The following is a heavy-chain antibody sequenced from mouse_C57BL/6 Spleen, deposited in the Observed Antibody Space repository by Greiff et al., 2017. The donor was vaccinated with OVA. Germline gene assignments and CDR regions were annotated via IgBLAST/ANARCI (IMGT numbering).Heavy chain of an antibody. Sequence: EVKLVESGEGLVKPGGSLKLSCAASGFTFSSYAMSWVRQTPEKRLEWVAYISSGGDYIYYADTVKGRFTISRDNARNTLYLQMSSLKSEDTAMYYCTRDGAVAGFDYWGQGTTLTVSS. CDR3: TRDGAVAGFDY. V-gene: IGHV5-9-1*02. CDR2: ISSGGDYI. J-gene: IGHJ2*01. D-gene: IGHD1-1*01. CDR1: GFTFSSYA.